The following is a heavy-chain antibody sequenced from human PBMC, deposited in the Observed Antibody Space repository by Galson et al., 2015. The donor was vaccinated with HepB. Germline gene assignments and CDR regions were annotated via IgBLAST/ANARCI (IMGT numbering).Heavy chain of an antibody. V-gene: IGHV3-30*18. CDR3: AKDFGFLEWLISPAYYYYYMDV. CDR2: ISYDGSNK. D-gene: IGHD3-3*01. J-gene: IGHJ6*03. CDR1: GFTFSSYG. Sequence: SLRLSCAASGFTFSSYGMHWVRQAPGKGLEWVAVISYDGSNKYYADSVKGRFTISRDNSKNTLYLQMNSLRAEDTAVYYCAKDFGFLEWLISPAYYYYYMDVWGKGTTVTVSS.